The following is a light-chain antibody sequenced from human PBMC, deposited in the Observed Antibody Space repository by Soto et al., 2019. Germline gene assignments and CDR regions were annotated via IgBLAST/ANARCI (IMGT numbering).Light chain of an antibody. CDR2: RSS. V-gene: IGKV1-5*01. CDR1: QDLDKW. Sequence: ILVSQSPSSLSASVGDRVTITCRASQDLDKWLAWYQQKPGKAPNLLIYRSSTLEEGVPSRFGGYGSGTDYFLTITDLQPDDFATYYCQQYSSYWTFGQGTVVEMK. CDR3: QQYSSYWT. J-gene: IGKJ1*01.